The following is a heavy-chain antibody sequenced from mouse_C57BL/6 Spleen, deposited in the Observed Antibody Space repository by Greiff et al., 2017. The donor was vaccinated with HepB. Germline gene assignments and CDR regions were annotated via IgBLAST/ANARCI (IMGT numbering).Heavy chain of an antibody. CDR3: ARVRYYGSSYVDY. Sequence: QLQQPGTELLKPGASVKLSCKASGYTFTSYWMHWVKQRPGQGLEWIGNINPSNGGTNYNEKFKSKATLTVDKSSSTAYMQLSSLTSEDSAVYYCARVRYYGSSYVDYWGQGTTLTVSS. D-gene: IGHD1-1*01. CDR2: INPSNGGT. J-gene: IGHJ2*01. CDR1: GYTFTSYW. V-gene: IGHV1-53*01.